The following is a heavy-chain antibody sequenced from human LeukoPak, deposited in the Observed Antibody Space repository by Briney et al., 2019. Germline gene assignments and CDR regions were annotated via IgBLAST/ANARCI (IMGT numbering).Heavy chain of an antibody. J-gene: IGHJ6*03. D-gene: IGHD2-15*01. CDR1: GGSMSGYY. CDR2: IYTFGST. CDR3: ARQGGYCSASRWPGGFHYMDV. Sequence: SETLSLTCTVSGGSMSGYYWSWIRQPPGKGLEWIGFIYTFGSTKYNPSLKSRVTISGDMSRRQFSLKLTSVTAADTAVYFCARQGGYCSASRWPGGFHYMDVWGKGTTVAVSS. V-gene: IGHV4-4*09.